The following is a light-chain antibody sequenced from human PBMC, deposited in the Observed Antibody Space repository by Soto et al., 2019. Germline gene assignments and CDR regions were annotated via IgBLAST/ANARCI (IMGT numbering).Light chain of an antibody. CDR1: QSISSY. V-gene: IGKV1-39*01. J-gene: IGKJ1*01. CDR3: QQSDSTLRT. Sequence: DIQMTQSPSSLSASVGDRVTITCRASQSISSYLNWYQQKPGEAPRLLMYGASSLQSGGPSRFSGSGSGKDFALTISSRHPEDFATYYCQQSDSTLRTFGQGNKVEIK. CDR2: GAS.